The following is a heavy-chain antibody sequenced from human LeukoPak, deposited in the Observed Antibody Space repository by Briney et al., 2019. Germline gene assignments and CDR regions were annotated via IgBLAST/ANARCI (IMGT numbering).Heavy chain of an antibody. CDR2: INHSGST. CDR3: AGWDTAMVTDRAFDY. D-gene: IGHD5-18*01. V-gene: IGHV4-34*01. CDR1: GGSFSGYY. Sequence: PSETLSLTCAVYGGSFSGYYWSWIRQPPGKGLEWIGEINHSGSTNYNPSPKSRVTISVDTSKNQFSLKLSSVTAADTAVYYCAGWDTAMVTDRAFDYWGQGTLVTVSS. J-gene: IGHJ4*02.